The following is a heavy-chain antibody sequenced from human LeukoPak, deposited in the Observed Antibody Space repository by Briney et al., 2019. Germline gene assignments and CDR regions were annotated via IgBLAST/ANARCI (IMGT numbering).Heavy chain of an antibody. J-gene: IGHJ4*02. CDR3: AKKGYYDGSGYYMYYFDH. D-gene: IGHD3-22*01. Sequence: GGSRGPSWQASGSTSGSFAMHWVRQPQGKGRGWVAVISNDGSNKYYADSVKGRFTISRDNSKNTLYLQMNSLRAEDTAVYYCAKKGYYDGSGYYMYYFDHWGQGTLVTVSS. CDR1: GSTSGSFA. CDR2: ISNDGSNK. V-gene: IGHV3-30-3*02.